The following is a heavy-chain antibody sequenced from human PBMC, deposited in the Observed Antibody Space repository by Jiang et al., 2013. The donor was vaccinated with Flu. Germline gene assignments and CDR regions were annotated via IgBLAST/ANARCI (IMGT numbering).Heavy chain of an antibody. J-gene: IGHJ4*02. V-gene: IGHV5-51*01. D-gene: IGHD6-13*01. Sequence: EWMGIIYPGDSDTRYSPSFQGQVTISADKSISTAYLQWSSLKASDTAMYYCARSSSWYRREFDYWGQGTLVTVSS. CDR2: IYPGDSDT. CDR3: ARSSSWYRREFDY.